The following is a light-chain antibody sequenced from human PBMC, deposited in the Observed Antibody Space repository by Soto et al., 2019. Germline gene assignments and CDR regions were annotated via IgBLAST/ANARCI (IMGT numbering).Light chain of an antibody. Sequence: EIVMTQSPATLSVSPGERATLSCRASQSVISQLAWYHQRPGQAPGLLIYGASTRARGIPARFGGSGSGTEFTLTISTLQSEDFAVYYCQQYKDWPYTFGQGTKLEIK. J-gene: IGKJ2*01. V-gene: IGKV3-15*01. CDR1: QSVISQ. CDR2: GAS. CDR3: QQYKDWPYT.